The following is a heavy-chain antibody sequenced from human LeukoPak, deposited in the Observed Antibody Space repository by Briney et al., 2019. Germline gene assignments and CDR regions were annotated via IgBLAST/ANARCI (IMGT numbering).Heavy chain of an antibody. V-gene: IGHV1-2*02. J-gene: IGHJ4*02. CDR2: INPNSGGT. CDR3: TRGSSISAQGDT. D-gene: IGHD3-16*01. CDR1: GYTFTGDY. Sequence: GASVKVSCKASGYTFTGDYMHWVRQAPGHGLEWMGWINPNSGGTKYARKFQGRVTMTRDTSINTAYMELSRLRSDDTAVFYCTRGSSISAQGDTWGQGTLVSVSS.